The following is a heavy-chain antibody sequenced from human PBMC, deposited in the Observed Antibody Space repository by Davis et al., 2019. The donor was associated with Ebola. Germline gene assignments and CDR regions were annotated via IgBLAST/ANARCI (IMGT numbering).Heavy chain of an antibody. CDR1: GFTFSNYW. D-gene: IGHD2-8*02. Sequence: GESLKISCAASGFTFSNYWMSWVRQAPGKGLEWVANIKQDGSEKYYVDSVKGRFTISRDNAKNSLYLQMNSLRAEDTAVYYCARKGGVYWGQGTLVTVSS. V-gene: IGHV3-7*01. CDR2: IKQDGSEK. J-gene: IGHJ4*02. CDR3: ARKGGVY.